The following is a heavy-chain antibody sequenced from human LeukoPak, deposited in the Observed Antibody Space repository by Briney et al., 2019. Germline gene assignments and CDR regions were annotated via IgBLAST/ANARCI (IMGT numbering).Heavy chain of an antibody. CDR1: GGSISSYY. Sequence: SETLSLTCTVSGGSISSYYWSWIRQPPGKGLEWIGYIYYSGGTNYNPSLKSRVTISVDTSKNQFSLKLSSVTAADTAVYYCARDPGYSYGAQLYYYYGMDVWGQGTTVTVSS. D-gene: IGHD5-18*01. V-gene: IGHV4-59*12. CDR2: IYYSGGT. J-gene: IGHJ6*02. CDR3: ARDPGYSYGAQLYYYYGMDV.